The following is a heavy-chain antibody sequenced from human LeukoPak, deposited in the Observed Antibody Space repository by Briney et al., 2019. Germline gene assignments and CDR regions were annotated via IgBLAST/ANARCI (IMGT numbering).Heavy chain of an antibody. J-gene: IGHJ5*02. CDR2: IYYSGST. D-gene: IGHD3-10*01. CDR1: GGSISSYY. CDR3: ARVSYYGSGSYYKGDWFDP. V-gene: IGHV4-59*01. Sequence: SVTLSLTCTVSGGSISSYYWSWIRQPPGKGREWIGFIYYSGSTNYNPSLKSRVTISVDTFKNQFSLKLSSVTAADTAVYYCARVSYYGSGSYYKGDWFDPWGQGTLVTVSS.